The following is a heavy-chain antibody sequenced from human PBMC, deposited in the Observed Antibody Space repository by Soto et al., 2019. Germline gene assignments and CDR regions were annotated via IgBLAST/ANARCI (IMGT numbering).Heavy chain of an antibody. V-gene: IGHV3-30*18. D-gene: IGHD1-26*01. CDR1: GFDFTYYA. CDR2: MSSDGSKI. J-gene: IGHJ4*02. Sequence: QVQLVESGGGAVQPGESLRLSCVASGFDFTYYAMHWVRQAPGKGLESVAVMSSDGSKIHHTDSVKGRFTISRDNSKNTLYLQVNSLRKEDTAVYFCAKDEGVGGTLGLFDYWGQGTLVSVPS. CDR3: AKDEGVGGTLGLFDY.